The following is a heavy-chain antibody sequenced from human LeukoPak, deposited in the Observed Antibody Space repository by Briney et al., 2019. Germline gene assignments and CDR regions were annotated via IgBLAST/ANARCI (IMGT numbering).Heavy chain of an antibody. D-gene: IGHD3-10*01. CDR3: ARTDYGSGNGMDV. J-gene: IGHJ6*04. V-gene: IGHV1-69*06. CDR1: GGTFSSYA. Sequence: GSSVKVSCKASGGTFSSYAISWVRQAPGQGLEWMGGIIPIFGTANYAQKFQGSVTITADKYTSTAYMELSSMRSEDTAVYYCARTDYGSGNGMDVWGKGTTVTVSS. CDR2: IIPIFGTA.